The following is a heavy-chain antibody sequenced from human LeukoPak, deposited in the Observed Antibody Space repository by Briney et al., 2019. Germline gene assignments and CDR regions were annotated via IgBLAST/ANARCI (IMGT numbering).Heavy chain of an antibody. CDR2: MNHSGST. CDR3: ARQAVVGATRWFDS. V-gene: IGHV4-34*01. D-gene: IGHD1-26*01. Sequence: SETLSLTCAVYGGSFSGYYWSWIRQPPGKGLEWIGEMNHSGSTNYNPSLKSRVTISVDTSKNEFSLKVRSVTAADTAMYYCARQAVVGATRWFDSWGQGTLVTVSS. CDR1: GGSFSGYY. J-gene: IGHJ5*01.